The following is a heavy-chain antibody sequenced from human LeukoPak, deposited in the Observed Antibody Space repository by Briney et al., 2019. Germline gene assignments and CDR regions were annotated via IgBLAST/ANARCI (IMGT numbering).Heavy chain of an antibody. J-gene: IGHJ3*02. Sequence: PGGSLRLSCAASGFIFGNYAMSWVRQAPGKGLEWVANIKEDGSEKYYVDSVKGRFTISRDNAKNSLYLQMNSLRAEDTAVYYCARDEYNWNVDAFDIWGQGTVVTVSS. V-gene: IGHV3-7*01. D-gene: IGHD1-20*01. CDR2: IKEDGSEK. CDR1: GFIFGNYA. CDR3: ARDEYNWNVDAFDI.